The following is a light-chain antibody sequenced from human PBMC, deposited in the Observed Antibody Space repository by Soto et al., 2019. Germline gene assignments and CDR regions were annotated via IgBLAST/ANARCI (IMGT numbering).Light chain of an antibody. CDR3: NSYTTSSTLVV. CDR2: EVS. V-gene: IGLV2-14*01. CDR1: SSDVGGYNY. Sequence: QSALTQPVSVSGSPGQSITISCTGTSSDVGGYNYVSWYQQHPGKAPKLMIYEVSYRPSGVSNRFSGSKSGNTASLTISGLQAEDEADYYCNSYTTSSTLVVFGGGTKLTVL. J-gene: IGLJ3*02.